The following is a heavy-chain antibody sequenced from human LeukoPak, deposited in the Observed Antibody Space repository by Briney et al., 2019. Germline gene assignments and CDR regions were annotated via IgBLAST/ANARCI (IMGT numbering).Heavy chain of an antibody. CDR2: ISGSGGST. CDR3: ASEAQRPLPCDY. D-gene: IGHD6-25*01. J-gene: IGHJ4*02. CDR1: GFTFSNYP. Sequence: GGALRLSCAASGFTFSNYPMSWVRQAPGKGLEWVSAISGSGGSTYYAGSVEGRFTISRDNSKNTVYLQMHCLRAEDTAIYYCASEAQRPLPCDYWGQGTLVTVSS. V-gene: IGHV3-23*01.